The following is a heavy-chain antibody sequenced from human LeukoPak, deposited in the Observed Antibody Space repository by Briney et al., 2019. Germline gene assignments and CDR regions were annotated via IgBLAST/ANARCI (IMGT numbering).Heavy chain of an antibody. Sequence: ASVKVSCKASGYTFTSYDINWVRQATGQGLEWMGWMNPNSGNTGYAQKFQGRVTMTRNTSISTAYTELSSLRSEDTAVYYCARVWARNFDYWGQGTLVTVSS. CDR1: GYTFTSYD. V-gene: IGHV1-8*01. CDR3: ARVWARNFDY. D-gene: IGHD1-14*01. CDR2: MNPNSGNT. J-gene: IGHJ4*02.